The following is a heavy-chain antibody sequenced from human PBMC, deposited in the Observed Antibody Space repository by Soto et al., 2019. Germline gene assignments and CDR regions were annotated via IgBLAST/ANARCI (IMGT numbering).Heavy chain of an antibody. CDR1: GGSFNSYT. V-gene: IGHV1-69*08. D-gene: IGHD6-13*01. CDR3: ARDKAVINAAIGMAY. J-gene: IGHJ4*02. Sequence: QVQLVQSGAEVKKPGSSVKVSCKASGGSFNSYTFNWVRQAPGQGLEWMVRIIPFANIANYAQAFQDRVTISADTSATTVYMELRSLTSDDTAVYYCARDKAVINAAIGMAYWGQGTLVTVSS. CDR2: IIPFANIA.